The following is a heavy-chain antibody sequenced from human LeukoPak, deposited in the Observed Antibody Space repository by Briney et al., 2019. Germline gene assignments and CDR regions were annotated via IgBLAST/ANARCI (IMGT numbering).Heavy chain of an antibody. Sequence: GGSLRLSCTASGFAFTHAWMSWVRQAPGKRLEWVGRIKTTTDGGTTDYAAPVKGRFTISRDDPKNTLYLQMNSLRAEDTAVYYCARDSIRQQLYYFDYWGQGTLVTVSS. CDR3: ARDSIRQQLYYFDY. V-gene: IGHV3-15*01. J-gene: IGHJ4*02. CDR2: IKTTTDGGTT. CDR1: GFAFTHAW. D-gene: IGHD6-13*01.